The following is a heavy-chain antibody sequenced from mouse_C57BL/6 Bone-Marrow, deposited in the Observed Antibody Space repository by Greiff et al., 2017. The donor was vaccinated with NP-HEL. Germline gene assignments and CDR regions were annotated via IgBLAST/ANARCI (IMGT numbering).Heavy chain of an antibody. V-gene: IGHV5-17*01. CDR2: ISSGSSTI. J-gene: IGHJ3*01. CDR1: GFTFSDYG. Sequence: AASGFTFSDYGMHWVRQAPEKGLEWVAYISSGSSTIYYADTVKGRFTISRDNAKNTLFLQMTSLRSEDTAMYYCARPPFSMVTPGFAYWGQGTLVTVSA. CDR3: ARPPFSMVTPGFAY. D-gene: IGHD2-1*01.